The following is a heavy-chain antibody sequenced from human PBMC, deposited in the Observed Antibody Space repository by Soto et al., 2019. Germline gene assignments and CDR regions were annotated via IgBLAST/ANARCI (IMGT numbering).Heavy chain of an antibody. J-gene: IGHJ4*02. CDR1: GFTFSDYA. V-gene: IGHV3-30*18. CDR3: ANDGYAYGPNYCDY. D-gene: IGHD3-16*01. CDR2: TSYDGSTK. Sequence: QVQVVESGGGVVQPGRSLRLSCAASGFTFSDYAMHWVRQAPGKGLEWVAVTSYDGSTKYYADSVKGRFTISRDNPRNTLYLQMNSRRSEDTAVYYGANDGYAYGPNYCDYWGQGTLVTVSS.